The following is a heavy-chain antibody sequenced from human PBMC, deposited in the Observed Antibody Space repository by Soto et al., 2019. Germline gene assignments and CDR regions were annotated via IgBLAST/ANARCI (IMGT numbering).Heavy chain of an antibody. CDR3: AREQVITFGGVIVSRPAEVDY. Sequence: GGSLRLSCAASGFTFSSYSMNWVRQAPGKGLEWVSSISSSSSYIYYADSVKGRFTISRDNAKNSLYLQMNSLRAEDTAVYYCAREQVITFGGVIVSRPAEVDYWGQGTLVTVSS. CDR1: GFTFSSYS. D-gene: IGHD3-16*02. J-gene: IGHJ4*02. CDR2: ISSSSSYI. V-gene: IGHV3-21*01.